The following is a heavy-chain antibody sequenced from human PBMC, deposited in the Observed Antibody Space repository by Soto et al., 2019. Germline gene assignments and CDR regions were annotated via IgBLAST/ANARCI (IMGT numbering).Heavy chain of an antibody. CDR3: XXXSVFP. Sequence: QVQLQESGPGLVKPSQTLSLTCTVSGGSISSGGYYWNWIRQHPGKGLEWIGYIYYIGSTYYNPSLKSRVTISLDTXKXXXXXXXXSVXXXXXXXXXXXXSVFPWGQGTLVTVSS. V-gene: IGHV4-31*03. CDR2: IYYIGST. J-gene: IGHJ5*02. CDR1: GGSISSGGYY.